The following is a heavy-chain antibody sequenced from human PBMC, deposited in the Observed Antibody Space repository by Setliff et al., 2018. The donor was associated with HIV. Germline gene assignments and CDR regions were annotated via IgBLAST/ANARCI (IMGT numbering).Heavy chain of an antibody. J-gene: IGHJ3*02. CDR3: AREGTYSGTYWVRRVASFDI. CDR2: IYSGGTT. Sequence: SETLSLTCTVSGGSISSSSYYWGWIRQPPGKGLEWIGNIYSGGTTYYNSSLRSRVTISVDTSKNQFSLKLSSVTAADTAVYYCAREGTYSGTYWVRRVASFDIWGQGTMVT. CDR1: GGSISSSSYY. V-gene: IGHV4-39*07. D-gene: IGHD1-26*01.